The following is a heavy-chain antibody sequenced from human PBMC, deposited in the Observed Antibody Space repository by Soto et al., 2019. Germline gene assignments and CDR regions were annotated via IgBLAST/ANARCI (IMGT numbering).Heavy chain of an antibody. D-gene: IGHD2-2*02. V-gene: IGHV1-69*06. CDR1: VGTFSSYA. CDR2: IIPIFGTA. CDR3: ARDGHCSSTSCYTTGYYYYYGMDA. Sequence: SVKVSCKDSVGTFSSYAISWVRQAHGQGLEWMGGIIPIFGTANYAQKFQGRVTITADKSTSTAYMELSSLRSEDTAVYYCARDGHCSSTSCYTTGYYYYYGMDAWGQGTTVTVSS. J-gene: IGHJ6*02.